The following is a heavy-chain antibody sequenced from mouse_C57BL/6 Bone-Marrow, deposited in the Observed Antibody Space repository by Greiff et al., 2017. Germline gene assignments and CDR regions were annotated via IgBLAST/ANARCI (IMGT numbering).Heavy chain of an antibody. CDR3: STTVVASHFDY. J-gene: IGHJ2*01. D-gene: IGHD1-1*01. Sequence: EVKLQESGAELVRPGASVKLSCTASGFNIKDDYMHWVKQRPEQGLEWIGWIDPENGDTEYASKFQGKATITADTSSNTAYLQLSSLTSEDTAVYYCSTTVVASHFDYWGQGTTLTVSS. V-gene: IGHV14-4*01. CDR1: GFNIKDDY. CDR2: IDPENGDT.